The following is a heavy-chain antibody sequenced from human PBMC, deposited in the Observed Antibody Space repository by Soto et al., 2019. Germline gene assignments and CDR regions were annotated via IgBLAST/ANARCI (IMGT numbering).Heavy chain of an antibody. CDR3: AKHKDGALDH. J-gene: IGHJ4*02. CDR1: GFTFDDYA. Sequence: GGSLRLSCAASGFTFDDYAMEWVRQAPGKGLEWVALITWDGATSYYADSVKGRFTISRDNSKNSLYLQMNSLRTEDTALYYCAKHKDGALDHWGQGTLVTAPQ. D-gene: IGHD3-10*01. CDR2: ITWDGATS. V-gene: IGHV3-43D*04.